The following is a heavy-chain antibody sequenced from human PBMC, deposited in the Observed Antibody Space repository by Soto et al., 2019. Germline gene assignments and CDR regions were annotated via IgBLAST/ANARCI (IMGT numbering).Heavy chain of an antibody. Sequence: QVHLQQWGAGLLKPSETLSLTCAVYGGSFSGYYCSWIRQPPGKGLEWIGEINHSGSTNYNPSLKSRVTLSVDRSKNQFSLKLSSVTAADTAVYYCARGESVATIFGGLVPFHYWGQGTLVTVSS. CDR2: INHSGST. J-gene: IGHJ4*02. CDR3: ARGESVATIFGGLVPFHY. D-gene: IGHD2-21*01. V-gene: IGHV4-34*01. CDR1: GGSFSGYY.